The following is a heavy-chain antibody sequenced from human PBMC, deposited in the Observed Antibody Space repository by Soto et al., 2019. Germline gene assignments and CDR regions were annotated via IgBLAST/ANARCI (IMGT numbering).Heavy chain of an antibody. V-gene: IGHV1-18*01. J-gene: IGHJ1*01. CDR1: GFPFTSYK. CDR3: ARDLREQWEVRGYVNLQH. CDR2: ISVSHGNT. Sequence: APAKVSCKPSGFPFTSYKITWVRHAPGEGLEWMGWISVSHGNTDYAQKVQGRVTMTTDTATSKAYMELRSLIADVTAVYYCARDLREQWEVRGYVNLQHWGQGTRVTVSS. D-gene: IGHD1-26*01.